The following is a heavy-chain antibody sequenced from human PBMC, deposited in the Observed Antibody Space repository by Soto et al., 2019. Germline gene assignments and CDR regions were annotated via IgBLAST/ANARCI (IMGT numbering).Heavy chain of an antibody. CDR3: ARGILLWFEMLNWFNP. V-gene: IGHV4-30-4*01. CDR1: GGSISSGDYY. Sequence: QVQLQESGPGLVKPSQTLSLTCTVSGGSISSGDYYWSWIRQPPGKGLEWTGYIYYSGSTYYNPSLKSRVTISVDTSKNQFSLKLSSVTAADTAVYYCARGILLWFEMLNWFNPWGQGTLVTVSS. D-gene: IGHD3-10*01. CDR2: IYYSGST. J-gene: IGHJ5*02.